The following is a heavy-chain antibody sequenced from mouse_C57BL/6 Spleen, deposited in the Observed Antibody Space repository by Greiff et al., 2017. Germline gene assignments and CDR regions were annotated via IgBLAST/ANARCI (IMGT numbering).Heavy chain of an antibody. D-gene: IGHD2-1*01. J-gene: IGHJ3*01. CDR1: GYTFTSYW. CDR2: IDPSDSET. V-gene: IGHV1-52*01. CDR3: AREGYYGNPFAY. Sequence: QVQLQQPGAELVRPGSSVKLSCKASGYTFTSYWMHWVKQRPIQGLEWIGNIDPSDSETHYNQKFKDKATLTVDNSSSTAYMQLSSLTSEDSAVYYCAREGYYGNPFAYWGQGTLVTVSA.